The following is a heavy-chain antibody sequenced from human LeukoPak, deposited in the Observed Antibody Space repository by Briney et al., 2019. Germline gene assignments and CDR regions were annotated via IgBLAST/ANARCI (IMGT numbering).Heavy chain of an antibody. CDR3: ARIPLCGGDCYSDY. J-gene: IGHJ4*02. V-gene: IGHV3-48*03. Sequence: GGSLRLSCAASGFTFSSYEMNWVRQAPGKGLEWVSYISSSGSTIYYADSVKGRFTISRDNAKNSLYLQMNSLRAEDTAVYYCARIPLCGGDCYSDYWGQGTLVTVSS. CDR2: ISSSGSTI. CDR1: GFTFSSYE. D-gene: IGHD2-21*02.